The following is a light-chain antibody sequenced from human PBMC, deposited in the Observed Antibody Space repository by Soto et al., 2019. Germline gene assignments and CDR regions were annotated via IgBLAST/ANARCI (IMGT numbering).Light chain of an antibody. V-gene: IGKV1-5*03. CDR2: RAS. CDR1: RTISDW. J-gene: IGKJ2*01. CDR3: QQYNTFSFT. Sequence: DIQMTQSPSTLSASLGDRVTITCRASRTISDWLAWYQQRPGKAPNLLIYRASRLESGVPSRFSGSGSGTEFTLTISGLQPDDFASYYCQQYNTFSFTFGQGTKVDIK.